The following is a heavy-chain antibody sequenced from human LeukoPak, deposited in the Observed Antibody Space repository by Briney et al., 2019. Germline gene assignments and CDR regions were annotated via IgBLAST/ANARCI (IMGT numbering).Heavy chain of an antibody. CDR3: ALGYDFWSGYSFDY. D-gene: IGHD3-3*01. Sequence: QPGGSLRLSCAASGFTFTNYAMSWVRQAPGKGLEWVSTISGSGGSTHYADSVKGRFTISRDKSKNTLYLQMNSLRAEDTAVHYCALGYDFWSGYSFDYWGQGTPVTVSS. J-gene: IGHJ4*02. CDR2: ISGSGGST. V-gene: IGHV3-23*01. CDR1: GFTFTNYA.